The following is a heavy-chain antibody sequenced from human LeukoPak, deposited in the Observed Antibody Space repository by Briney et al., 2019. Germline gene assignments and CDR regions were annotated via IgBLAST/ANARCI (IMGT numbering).Heavy chain of an antibody. V-gene: IGHV3-7*01. J-gene: IGHJ4*02. D-gene: IGHD6-13*01. CDR2: IKQDGSEK. CDR3: ARRDSSPFLVGYYFDY. Sequence: PGGSLRLSCAASGFTFSSYWMSWVRQAPGKGLEWVANIKQDGSEKYYVDSVKGRFTISRDNAKNSLYLQMNSLRAEDTAVYYCARRDSSPFLVGYYFDYWGQGTLVTVSS. CDR1: GFTFSSYW.